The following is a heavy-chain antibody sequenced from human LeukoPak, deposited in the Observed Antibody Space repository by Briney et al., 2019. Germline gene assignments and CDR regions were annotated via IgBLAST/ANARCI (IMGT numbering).Heavy chain of an antibody. J-gene: IGHJ5*02. V-gene: IGHV4-34*01. CDR3: ASRVGARPYNWFDP. D-gene: IGHD1-26*01. Sequence: SETLSPTCAVYGGSFSGYYWSWIRQPPGKGLEWIGEINHSGSTNYNPSLKSRVTISVDTSKNQFSLKLSSVTAADTAVYYCASRVGARPYNWFDPWGQGTLVTVSS. CDR2: INHSGST. CDR1: GGSFSGYY.